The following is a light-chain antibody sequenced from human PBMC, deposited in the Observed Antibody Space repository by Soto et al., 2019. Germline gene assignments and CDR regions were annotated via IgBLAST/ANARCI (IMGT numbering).Light chain of an antibody. Sequence: QSVLTQPPSASGTTGQRVTISCSGNSSNIGTNFVYWCQQLTGTAPKLLIYKNNQRPSGVPDRFSGSKSGASASLAIGGIRSEDEAGYYCASWDDSLSGWVFGGGNKLTVL. CDR3: ASWDDSLSGWV. CDR2: KNN. J-gene: IGLJ3*02. V-gene: IGLV1-47*01. CDR1: SSNIGTNF.